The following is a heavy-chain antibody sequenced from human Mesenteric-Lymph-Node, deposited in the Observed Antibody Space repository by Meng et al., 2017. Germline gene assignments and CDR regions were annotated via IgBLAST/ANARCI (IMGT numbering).Heavy chain of an antibody. J-gene: IGHJ4*02. CDR3: GRDQGRELINH. CDR1: VTPINMVLL. CDR2: SSHSGDT. V-gene: IGHV4-4*02. Sequence: GRRQMVPARTCSLTRTVSVTPINMVLLWIWSPHPPGTGLGGIGKSSHSGDTNYNPSLKSRVDISVDKSKNQFYLSLFSVTAADTAVYYCGRDQGRELINHWGQGTLVTVSS. D-gene: IGHD1-7*01.